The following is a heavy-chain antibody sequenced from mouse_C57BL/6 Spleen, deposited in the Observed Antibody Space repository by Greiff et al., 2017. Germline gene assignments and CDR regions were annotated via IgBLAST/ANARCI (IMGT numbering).Heavy chain of an antibody. Sequence: QVQLQQPGAELVKPGASVKLSCKASGYTFTSYWMQWVKQRPGQGLEWIGEIDPSDSYTNYNQKFKGKATLTVDTSSSTAYMQLSSLTSEDSAVYYCARSIYYYGSRRYWYFDVWGTGTTVTVSS. J-gene: IGHJ1*03. D-gene: IGHD1-1*01. CDR1: GYTFTSYW. V-gene: IGHV1-50*01. CDR2: IDPSDSYT. CDR3: ARSIYYYGSRRYWYFDV.